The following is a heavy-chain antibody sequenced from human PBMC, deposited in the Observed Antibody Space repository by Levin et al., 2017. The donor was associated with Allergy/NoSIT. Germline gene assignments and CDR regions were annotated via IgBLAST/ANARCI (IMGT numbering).Heavy chain of an antibody. D-gene: IGHD1-7*01. CDR1: GFTFSNAW. CDR3: TTDSKLELPRGLDY. V-gene: IGHV3-15*01. CDR2: IKSKTDGGTT. J-gene: IGHJ4*02. Sequence: GGSLRLSCAASGFTFSNAWMSWVRQAPGKGLEWVGRIKSKTDGGTTDYAAPVKGRFTISRDDSKNTLYLQMNSLKTEDTAVYYCTTDSKLELPRGLDYWGQGTLVTVSS.